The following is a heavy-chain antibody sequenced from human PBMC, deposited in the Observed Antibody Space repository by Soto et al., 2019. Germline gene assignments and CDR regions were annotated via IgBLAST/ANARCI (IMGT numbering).Heavy chain of an antibody. CDR2: ISSSGSTI. Sequence: GGSLRLSCAASGFTFSDYYMSWIRQAPGKGLEWVSYISSSGSTIYYADSVKGRYTISRDNAKNSLYLQMNSLRAEDTAVYYCAREAYSYGLYYFDYWGQGTLVTVSS. J-gene: IGHJ4*02. V-gene: IGHV3-11*01. CDR1: GFTFSDYY. D-gene: IGHD5-18*01. CDR3: AREAYSYGLYYFDY.